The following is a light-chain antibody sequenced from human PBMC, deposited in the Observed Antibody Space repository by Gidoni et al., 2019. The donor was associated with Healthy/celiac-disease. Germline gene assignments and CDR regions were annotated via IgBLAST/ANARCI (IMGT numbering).Light chain of an antibody. CDR2: GAS. Sequence: EIVMTPSPATLSVSPGGRATLSCRASQSVRSNLAWYQQKPGQAPRLLIYGASTRATGIPARFSGSGSGTEFTLTISSLQSEDFAVYYCQQYNNWPRTFGQGTKLEIK. CDR3: QQYNNWPRT. CDR1: QSVRSN. V-gene: IGKV3-15*01. J-gene: IGKJ2*01.